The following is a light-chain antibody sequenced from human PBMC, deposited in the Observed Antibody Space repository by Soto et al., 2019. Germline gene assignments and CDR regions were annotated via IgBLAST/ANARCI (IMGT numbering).Light chain of an antibody. Sequence: DIQMTQSPSSLSASVGDRVSVICRASQSISSYLNWYQQKPGKAPKLLIYAASSLKSGVPSRFSGSGSGTVYTLTISSLQPEDFGTYYCQQNYNSPPTFGQGTKVEIK. V-gene: IGKV1-39*01. CDR1: QSISSY. CDR2: AAS. CDR3: QQNYNSPPT. J-gene: IGKJ1*01.